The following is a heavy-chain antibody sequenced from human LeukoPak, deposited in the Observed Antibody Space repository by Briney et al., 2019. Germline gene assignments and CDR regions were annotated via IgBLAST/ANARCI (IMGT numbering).Heavy chain of an antibody. CDR1: GYSFTSYW. J-gene: IGHJ5*02. CDR2: IYPGDSDT. Sequence: GESLKISCKGSGYSFTSYWIGWVRQMPGKGLEWMGIIYPGDSDTRYSPSFQDQVTISADKSISTAYLQWSSLKASDTAMYYCARRVTVVAAAGTGRTNWFDPWGQGTLVTVSS. V-gene: IGHV5-51*01. CDR3: ARRVTVVAAAGTGRTNWFDP. D-gene: IGHD6-13*01.